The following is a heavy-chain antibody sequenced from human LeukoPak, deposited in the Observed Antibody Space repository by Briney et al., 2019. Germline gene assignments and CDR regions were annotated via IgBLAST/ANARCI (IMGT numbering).Heavy chain of an antibody. Sequence: ASVKVSCKASGGTFSSYAISWLRQAPGQGLEWMGGIIPIFGTANYAQKFQGRVTITADESTSTAYMELSSLRSEDTAVYYCARDRGRWLPGWFDPWGQGTLVTVSS. J-gene: IGHJ5*02. D-gene: IGHD3-10*01. V-gene: IGHV1-69*01. CDR2: IIPIFGTA. CDR3: ARDRGRWLPGWFDP. CDR1: GGTFSSYA.